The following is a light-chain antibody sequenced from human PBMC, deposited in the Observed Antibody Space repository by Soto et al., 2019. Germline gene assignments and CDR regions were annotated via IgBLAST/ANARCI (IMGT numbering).Light chain of an antibody. J-gene: IGLJ1*01. V-gene: IGLV1-44*01. CDR1: SSNIGSNT. Sequence: QSVLTQPPSASGTPGQRVTISCSGSSSNIGSNTVNWYQQLPGTAPKLLIYDNSRRPSGIPDRFSGSKSGTSATLAITGLQTGDEGDYSCGAWDSSLDVYVFGGGTKVTVL. CDR3: GAWDSSLDVYV. CDR2: DNS.